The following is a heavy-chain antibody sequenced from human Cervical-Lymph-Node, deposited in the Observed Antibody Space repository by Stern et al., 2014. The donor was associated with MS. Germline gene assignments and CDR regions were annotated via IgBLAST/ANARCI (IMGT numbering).Heavy chain of an antibody. CDR3: ARDQMDYGDEGGFDY. D-gene: IGHD4-17*01. Sequence: QVQLVQSGGGLVKPGGSLRLSCAASGFTFSDYYMSWIRQAPGKGLEWVSYISSSSSYTNYADSVKGRFTISRDNAKNSLYLQMNSLRAEDTAVYYCARDQMDYGDEGGFDYWGQEPWSPSPQ. CDR1: GFTFSDYY. J-gene: IGHJ4*01. CDR2: ISSSSSYT. V-gene: IGHV3-11*06.